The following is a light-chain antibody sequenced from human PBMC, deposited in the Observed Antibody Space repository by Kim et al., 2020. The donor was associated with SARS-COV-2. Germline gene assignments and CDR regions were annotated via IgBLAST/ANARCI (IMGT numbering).Light chain of an antibody. CDR1: QSITAY. Sequence: SASVGDRVTITCRASQSITAYVNWYQHNQGTAPRLLISAASNLQSGVPSRFSGRRSGTDFTLTISSLQPEDFATYYCQQGYSIPYTFGQGTKLEI. CDR2: AAS. CDR3: QQGYSIPYT. J-gene: IGKJ2*01. V-gene: IGKV1-39*01.